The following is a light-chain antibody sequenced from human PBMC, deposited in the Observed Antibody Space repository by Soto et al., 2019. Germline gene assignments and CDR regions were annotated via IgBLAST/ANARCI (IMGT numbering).Light chain of an antibody. V-gene: IGKV1-5*01. Sequence: DIQMTQSPSTLSASVGDRVTITCRASQSISSWLAWYQLKPGKAPKLLIYDASSLESGVPSRFSGSGSGTEFTLTISSLQPDDFATYYCQQYNSYSGYTFGQGTKLEIK. CDR3: QQYNSYSGYT. CDR2: DAS. CDR1: QSISSW. J-gene: IGKJ2*01.